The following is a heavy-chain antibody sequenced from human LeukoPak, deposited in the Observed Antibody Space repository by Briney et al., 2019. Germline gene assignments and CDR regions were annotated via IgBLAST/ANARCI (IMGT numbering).Heavy chain of an antibody. D-gene: IGHD3-22*01. J-gene: IGHJ4*02. CDR1: GFPFSNYA. Sequence: GGSLRLSCAASGFPFSNYAMTWVRQDPGKGLERGSGISDSGDRTYYADSVKGRFTISRDNSKNMLYLQMNSLRVEDTALYYCAKGLGTSGYHDYWGQGTLVTVSS. CDR2: ISDSGDRT. V-gene: IGHV3-23*01. CDR3: AKGLGTSGYHDY.